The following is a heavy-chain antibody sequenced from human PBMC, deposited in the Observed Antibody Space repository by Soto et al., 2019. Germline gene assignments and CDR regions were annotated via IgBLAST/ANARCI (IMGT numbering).Heavy chain of an antibody. CDR3: ARDPVSPIRPSDCSGGSCYLT. CDR1: GFTFSSYG. CDR2: IWYDGSNK. D-gene: IGHD2-15*01. J-gene: IGHJ5*02. V-gene: IGHV3-33*01. Sequence: QVQLVESGGGVVQPGRSLRLSCAASGFTFSSYGMHWVRQAPGKGLEWVAVIWYDGSNKYYADSVKGRFTISRDNSKNTLYLQLNSLRAEDTAVYYCARDPVSPIRPSDCSGGSCYLTWGQGTLVTVSS.